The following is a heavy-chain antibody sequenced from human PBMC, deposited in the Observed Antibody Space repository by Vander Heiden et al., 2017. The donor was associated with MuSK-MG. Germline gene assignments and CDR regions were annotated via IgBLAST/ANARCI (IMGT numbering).Heavy chain of an antibody. J-gene: IGHJ6*02. D-gene: IGHD1-26*01. CDR3: ARDWGIVVATAEYNGMDV. CDR1: GFTLRSHG. V-gene: IGHV3-21*01. CDR2: IRSDSSLI. Sequence: EVQLVESGGGLVKPGGSRRPSCAGPGFTLRSHGMNWVRPAPGKGLEWVSSIRSDSSLIDYADSVNGRVTIFRDNAKNSLYRQMNRLRAEDTAVYYCARDWGIVVATAEYNGMDVWGQGTTVTVSS.